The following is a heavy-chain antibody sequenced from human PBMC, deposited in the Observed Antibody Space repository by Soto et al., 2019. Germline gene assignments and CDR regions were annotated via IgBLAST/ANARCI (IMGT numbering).Heavy chain of an antibody. V-gene: IGHV3-23*01. CDR2: LTPGGGST. CDR1: GFTFSSYA. CDR3: VKELLPGSYGFDS. J-gene: IGHJ4*02. D-gene: IGHD3-10*01. Sequence: EVQLLESGGGLVQPGGSLRLSCAASGFTFSSYAMDWVRQAPGKGLEWVSSLTPGGGSTFYAGSVKGRFIISRDNSKNMLYLQMNSLRAEDTAVYYCVKELLPGSYGFDSWGQGTLVTVSS.